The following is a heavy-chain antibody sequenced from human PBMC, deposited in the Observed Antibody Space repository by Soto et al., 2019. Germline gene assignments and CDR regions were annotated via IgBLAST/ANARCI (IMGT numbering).Heavy chain of an antibody. V-gene: IGHV4-39*01. D-gene: IGHD3-10*01. CDR1: GGSISSSSYY. CDR2: IYYSGGT. J-gene: IGHJ4*02. CDR3: ARTGADYYGSGSSDY. Sequence: SETLSLTCTVSGGSISSSSYYWGWIRQPPGKGLEGIGSIYYSGGTYYNPSLKSQVTISVDTSKNQFSLKLSSVTAADTAVYYCARTGADYYGSGSSDYWGQGTLVTVSS.